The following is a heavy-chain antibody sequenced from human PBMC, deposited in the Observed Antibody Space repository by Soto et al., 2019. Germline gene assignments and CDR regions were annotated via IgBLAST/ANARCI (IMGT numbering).Heavy chain of an antibody. D-gene: IGHD3-10*01. J-gene: IGHJ6*04. CDR2: IKQDGSEK. V-gene: IGHV3-7*01. CDR1: GFTFSSYW. CDR3: ARYGSGSYWAYYGMDV. Sequence: GSLRLSCAASGFTFSSYWMSWVRQAPGKGLEWVANIKQDGSEKYYVDSVKGRFTISRDNAKNSLYLQMNSLRAEDTAVYYCARYGSGSYWAYYGMDVWGKGTTV.